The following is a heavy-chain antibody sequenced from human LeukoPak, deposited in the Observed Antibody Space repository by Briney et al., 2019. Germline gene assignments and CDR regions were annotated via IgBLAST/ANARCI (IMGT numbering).Heavy chain of an antibody. CDR1: GYTFNSYP. D-gene: IGHD3-3*01. CDR3: ARFRTPFGVVASPDALDV. J-gene: IGHJ3*01. V-gene: IGHV1-18*01. CDR2: ITADNFNT. Sequence: ASVKVSCKACGYTFNSYPLTWVRQAPGVGFEWVGWITADNFNTNYAQKFQGRVTLTKETSTNTAYMEMRSLMSDDTAVYYCARFRTPFGVVASPDALDVWGQGTAVTVSS.